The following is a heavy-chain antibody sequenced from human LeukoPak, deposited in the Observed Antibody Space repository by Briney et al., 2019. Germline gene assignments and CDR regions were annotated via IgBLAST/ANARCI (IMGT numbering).Heavy chain of an antibody. CDR3: ARGLDSSSWHWLVFDY. CDR1: GYSFTSYW. V-gene: IGHV5-51*01. D-gene: IGHD6-13*01. CDR2: IYPGDSDT. Sequence: GESLKIPCKGSGYSFTSYWIGWVRQMPGKGLEWMGIIYPGDSDTRYSPSFQGQVTISADKSISTAYLQWSSLKASDTAMYYCARGLDSSSWHWLVFDYWGQGTLVTVSS. J-gene: IGHJ4*02.